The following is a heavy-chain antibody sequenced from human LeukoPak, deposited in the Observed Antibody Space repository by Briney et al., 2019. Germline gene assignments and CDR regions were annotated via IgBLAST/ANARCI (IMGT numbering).Heavy chain of an antibody. J-gene: IGHJ4*02. Sequence: SETLSLTCTVSGGSISSYYWSWIRQPAGKGLEWIGRIYTSGSTNYNPSLKNRVTMSVDTSKNQFSLKLSSVTAADTAVYYCARDSLVGAYYYFDFWGQGTLVTVSS. CDR1: GGSISSYY. CDR3: ARDSLVGAYYYFDF. CDR2: IYTSGST. V-gene: IGHV4-4*07. D-gene: IGHD1-26*01.